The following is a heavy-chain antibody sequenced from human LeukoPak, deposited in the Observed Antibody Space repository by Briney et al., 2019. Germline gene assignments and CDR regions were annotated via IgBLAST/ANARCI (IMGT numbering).Heavy chain of an antibody. Sequence: GASVKVSCKASGYTFTSYGISWVRQAPGQGLEWMGWISAYNVNTNYAQKLQGRVTMTTDTSTSTAYMELRSLRSDDTAVYYCARVRYSGYDNAFDYWGQGTLVTVSS. CDR1: GYTFTSYG. CDR2: ISAYNVNT. CDR3: ARVRYSGYDNAFDY. V-gene: IGHV1-18*04. D-gene: IGHD5-12*01. J-gene: IGHJ4*02.